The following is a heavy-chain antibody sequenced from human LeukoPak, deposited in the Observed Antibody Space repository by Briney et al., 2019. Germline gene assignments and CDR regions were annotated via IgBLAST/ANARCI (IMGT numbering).Heavy chain of an antibody. CDR2: SRYSESS. V-gene: IGHV4-59*11. CDR1: GASISDHY. Sequence: PSETLSLTCTVSGASISDHYWNWIRQPPGKGLEWIGYSRYSESSNYNPSLKGRATISVDTSKNQLSLTVNSVTAADTAVYYCTRGFTLADDYWGQGILVTVSP. J-gene: IGHJ4*02. CDR3: TRGFTLADDY.